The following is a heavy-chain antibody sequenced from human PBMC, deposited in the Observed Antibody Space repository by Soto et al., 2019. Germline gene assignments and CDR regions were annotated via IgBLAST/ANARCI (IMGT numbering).Heavy chain of an antibody. D-gene: IGHD5-12*01. CDR2: ISSSSSYI. J-gene: IGHJ4*02. CDR1: GFTFSSYS. V-gene: IGHV3-21*01. CDR3: ARDAGGYDSY. Sequence: EVQLVESGGGLVKPGGSLRLSCAASGFTFSSYSMNWVRQAPGKGLEWVSSISSSSSYIYYADSVKGRFTISRDNAKNSLYLQMTSLRAEDTAVYYCARDAGGYDSYWGQGTLVTVSS.